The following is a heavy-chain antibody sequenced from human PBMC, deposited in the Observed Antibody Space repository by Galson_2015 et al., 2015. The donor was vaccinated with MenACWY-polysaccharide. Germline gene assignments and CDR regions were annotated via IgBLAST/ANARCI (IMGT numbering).Heavy chain of an antibody. D-gene: IGHD2-2*01. J-gene: IGHJ6*03. CDR3: AREPKQLPAPYSYYFFMDV. V-gene: IGHV6-1*01. CDR1: GDSVSSDSAA. CDR2: TYYRSKWNN. Sequence: CAISGDSVSSDSAAWNWIRESPSRGLEWLGRTYYRSKWNNDYAVSVKSRITITPDTSNNQDYLHLLSVTPEDTGVYFCAREPKQLPAPYSYYFFMDVWGKGTAVTVSS.